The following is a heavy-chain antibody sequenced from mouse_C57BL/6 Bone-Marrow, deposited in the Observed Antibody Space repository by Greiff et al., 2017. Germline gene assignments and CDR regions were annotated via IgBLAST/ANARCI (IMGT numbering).Heavy chain of an antibody. CDR3: ARGYDYDYAMDY. J-gene: IGHJ4*01. Sequence: EVQLQQSGPELVKPGASVKISCKASGYSFTDYNMNWVKQSNGKSLEWIGVINPKYGTNSYNQKFKGKATLTVDQSSSTAYMQLNRLTSEDSAVYYCARGYDYDYAMDYWGQGTSVTVSS. D-gene: IGHD2-4*01. CDR2: INPKYGTN. V-gene: IGHV1-39*01. CDR1: GYSFTDYN.